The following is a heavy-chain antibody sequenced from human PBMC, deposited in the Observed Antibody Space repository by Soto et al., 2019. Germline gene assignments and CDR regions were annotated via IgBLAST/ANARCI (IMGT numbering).Heavy chain of an antibody. V-gene: IGHV3-21*01. CDR2: ISTSSSYI. Sequence: GWALRLSCAASGMTFSSYRMNWVRQAPGKGLEWVSSISTSSSYIYYADSVKGRFTISRDNAKNSLYLQMNSLRSEDTAVYYCARYPRGVTFYCGLGT. J-gene: IGHJ4*02. CDR3: ARYPRGVTFY. CDR1: GMTFSSYR. D-gene: IGHD2-21*02.